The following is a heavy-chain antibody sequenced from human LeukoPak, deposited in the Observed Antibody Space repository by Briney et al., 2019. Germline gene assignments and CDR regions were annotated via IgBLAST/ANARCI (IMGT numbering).Heavy chain of an antibody. CDR2: INPNSGGT. CDR1: GYTFTGYY. Sequence: ASVKVSCKASGYTFTGYYMHWVRQAPGQGLEWMGWINPNSGGTNYAQKFQGRVTVTRDTSISTAYMELSRLRSDDTAVYYCANSGYDYNWFDPWGRGTLVTVSS. D-gene: IGHD5-12*01. V-gene: IGHV1-2*02. J-gene: IGHJ5*02. CDR3: ANSGYDYNWFDP.